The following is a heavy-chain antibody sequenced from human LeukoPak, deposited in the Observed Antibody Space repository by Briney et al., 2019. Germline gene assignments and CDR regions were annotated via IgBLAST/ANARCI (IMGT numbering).Heavy chain of an antibody. Sequence: GGSLRLSCEASGLIVSRNNMNGGPQAPGRGLECVSLLYSGGNTYYADSVKGRFTISRDNSKNTVYVQMNSLRAEDTAVYYCTRDGAEAGFVYDYWGQGTLVTVST. CDR3: TRDGAEAGFVYDY. CDR1: GLIVSRNN. D-gene: IGHD6-19*01. V-gene: IGHV3-66*01. J-gene: IGHJ4*02. CDR2: LYSGGNT.